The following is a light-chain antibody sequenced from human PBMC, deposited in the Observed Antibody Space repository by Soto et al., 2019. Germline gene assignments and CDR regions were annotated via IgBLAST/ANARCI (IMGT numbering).Light chain of an antibody. CDR3: QSYDSSLSGSV. CDR1: SSNIGADYD. V-gene: IGLV1-40*01. Sequence: QSVLTQPPSVSGAPGQRVTISCTGSSSNIGADYDVHWYQQLRGTAPKLLIFGDTNRPSGLPDRFSGSKSGTSASLAITGLQADDEADYYCQSYDSSLSGSVFGGGTKLTVL. J-gene: IGLJ2*01. CDR2: GDT.